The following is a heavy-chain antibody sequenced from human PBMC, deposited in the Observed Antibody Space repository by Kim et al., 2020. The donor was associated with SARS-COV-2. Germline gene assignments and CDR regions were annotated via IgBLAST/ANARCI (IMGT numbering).Heavy chain of an antibody. Sequence: SETLSLTCAVYGGSFSGYYWSWIRQPPGKGLEWIGEINHSGSTNYNPSLKSRVTISVDTSKNQFSLKLSSVTAADTAVYYCASASLRYCSGGSCYSEAFDIWGQGTMVTVSS. J-gene: IGHJ3*02. D-gene: IGHD2-15*01. CDR2: INHSGST. CDR1: GGSFSGYY. CDR3: ASASLRYCSGGSCYSEAFDI. V-gene: IGHV4-34*01.